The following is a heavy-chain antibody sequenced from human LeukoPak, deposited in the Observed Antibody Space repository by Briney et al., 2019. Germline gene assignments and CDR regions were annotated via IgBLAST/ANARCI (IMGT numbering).Heavy chain of an antibody. Sequence: SETLSLTCTVSGGSISSSSYYRGWIRQPPGKGLDWIGSIHYSGSTNYNPSLKSRVTISVDTSKNQFSLKLSSVTAADTAVYYCARASVLLSADYWGQGTLVTVSS. D-gene: IGHD3-16*01. CDR3: ARASVLLSADY. CDR1: GGSISSSSYY. J-gene: IGHJ4*02. V-gene: IGHV4-39*07. CDR2: IHYSGST.